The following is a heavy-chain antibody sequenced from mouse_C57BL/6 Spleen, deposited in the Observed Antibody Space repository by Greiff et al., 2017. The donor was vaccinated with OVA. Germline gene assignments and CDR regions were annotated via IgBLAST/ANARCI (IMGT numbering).Heavy chain of an antibody. CDR2: IYPGSGST. CDR1: GYTFTSYW. CDR3: ARGGYYGSSYWYFDV. V-gene: IGHV1-55*01. J-gene: IGHJ1*03. D-gene: IGHD1-1*01. Sequence: VQLQQPGAELVKPGASVKMSCKASGYTFTSYWITWVKQRPGQGLEWIGDIYPGSGSTNYNEKFKSKATLTVDTSSSTAYMQLSSLTSEDSAVYYCARGGYYGSSYWYFDVWGTGTTVTVSS.